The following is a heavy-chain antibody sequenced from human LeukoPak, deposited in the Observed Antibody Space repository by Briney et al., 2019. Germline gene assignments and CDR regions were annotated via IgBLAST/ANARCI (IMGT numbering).Heavy chain of an antibody. CDR3: ARSPYDWNYGDY. Sequence: PGGSLRLSCAACRVTFSSYAMSWVRQAPGKGLEWVSAISGSGGSTYYAGSVKGRFTISRDNSKNTLYLQMNSLRAEDTAVYYCARSPYDWNYGDYWGQGTLVTVSS. J-gene: IGHJ4*02. CDR1: RVTFSSYA. D-gene: IGHD1-20*01. CDR2: ISGSGGST. V-gene: IGHV3-23*01.